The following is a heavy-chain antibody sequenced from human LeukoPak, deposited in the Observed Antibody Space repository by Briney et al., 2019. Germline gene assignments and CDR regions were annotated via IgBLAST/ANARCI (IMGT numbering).Heavy chain of an antibody. V-gene: IGHV3-33*01. CDR2: IWYDGSNK. J-gene: IGHJ3*02. CDR3: AREGPHTAFDI. CDR1: GFTFSSYG. Sequence: PGGSLRLSCAASGFTFSSYGMHWVRQAPGKGLEWVAVIWYDGSNKYYADSVKGRFTISRDNSKNTLYLQMNSLRAEDTAVYYCAREGPHTAFDIWGQGTMVTVSS.